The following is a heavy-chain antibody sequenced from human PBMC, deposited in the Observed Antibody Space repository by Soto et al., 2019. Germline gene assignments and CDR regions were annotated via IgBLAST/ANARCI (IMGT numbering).Heavy chain of an antibody. CDR2: IYWSGDE. V-gene: IGHV2-5*01. J-gene: IGHJ3*02. CDR3: ARGLATFPVFAFDI. Sequence: KESGPTLVKPTQTLTLTCSFSGFSLSTSGVGVGWIRQSPGKALEWLALIYWSGDEHYRPSLKSRLSIIKDTSKNHVVLIMTDMDPVDTATYYCARGLATFPVFAFDIWGQGTMVTVSS. CDR1: GFSLSTSGVG. D-gene: IGHD3-3*02.